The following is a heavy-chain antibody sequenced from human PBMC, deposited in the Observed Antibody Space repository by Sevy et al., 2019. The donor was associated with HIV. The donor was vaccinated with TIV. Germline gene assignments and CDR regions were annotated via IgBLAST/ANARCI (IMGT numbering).Heavy chain of an antibody. CDR3: ARDLPTSATTVAHFDY. V-gene: IGHV3-48*03. D-gene: IGHD4-17*01. Sequence: GGSLRLSCPASGFTLSSYEMNWVRQAPGKGLEWVSYISNSGSTIYYSDSVKGRFTISRDNAKNSLYLQMNSLRVEDTAVYYCARDLPTSATTVAHFDYWGRGTLVTVSS. J-gene: IGHJ4*02. CDR2: ISNSGSTI. CDR1: GFTLSSYE.